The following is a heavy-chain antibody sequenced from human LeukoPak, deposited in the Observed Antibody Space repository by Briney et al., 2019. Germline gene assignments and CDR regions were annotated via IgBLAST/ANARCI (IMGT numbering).Heavy chain of an antibody. Sequence: GGSLRLSCAASGFTFSNAWMSWVRQAPGKGLEWVGRIKSKTDGGTTDYAAPVKGSFSISRDDSKNTLYLQMNSLKTEDTAVYYCTTEPYYYDGSGHSVWGQGTLVTVSS. CDR2: IKSKTDGGTT. V-gene: IGHV3-15*01. CDR3: TTEPYYYDGSGHSV. CDR1: GFTFSNAW. D-gene: IGHD3-22*01. J-gene: IGHJ4*02.